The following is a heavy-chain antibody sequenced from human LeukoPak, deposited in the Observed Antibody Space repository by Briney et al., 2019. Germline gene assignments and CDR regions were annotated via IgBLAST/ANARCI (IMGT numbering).Heavy chain of an antibody. Sequence: GSLRLSCAASGFTFSSYAMNWVRQAPGKGLEWVSTISGSGGSTYYADSVKGRFTISRDNSKSTVYLQMNNLRAEDTAKYYCAKEFNSGYDLNSWGQGTLVTVSS. CDR1: GFTFSSYA. CDR2: ISGSGGST. D-gene: IGHD5-12*01. CDR3: AKEFNSGYDLNS. V-gene: IGHV3-23*01. J-gene: IGHJ4*02.